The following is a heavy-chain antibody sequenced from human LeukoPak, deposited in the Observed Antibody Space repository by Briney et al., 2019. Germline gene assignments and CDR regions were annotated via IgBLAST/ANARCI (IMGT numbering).Heavy chain of an antibody. CDR2: IYYSGST. CDR1: GGSISSYY. V-gene: IGHV4-59*01. CDR3: ARRGDYGDSWELDY. Sequence: SETLSLTCTVSGGSISSYYWSWIRQPPGKGLEWIGYIYYSGSTNYNPSLKSRVTISVDTSKNQFSLKLSSVTAADTAVYYCARRGDYGDSWELDYRGQGTLITVSS. D-gene: IGHD4-17*01. J-gene: IGHJ4*02.